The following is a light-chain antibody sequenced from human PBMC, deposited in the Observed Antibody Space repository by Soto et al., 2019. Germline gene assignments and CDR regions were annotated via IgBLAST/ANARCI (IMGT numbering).Light chain of an antibody. CDR2: GAS. V-gene: IGKV3-20*01. Sequence: VLTQSPGTLSVSPGERATLSCRASQTVSNNYFACHQQTPGQAPRLLFYGASSRAAGLPDRFSGSGSGEYFSLTIDLLEAEDLAMYHWQQYGLSPWTFGQGTKVQIK. J-gene: IGKJ1*01. CDR1: QTVSNNY. CDR3: QQYGLSPWT.